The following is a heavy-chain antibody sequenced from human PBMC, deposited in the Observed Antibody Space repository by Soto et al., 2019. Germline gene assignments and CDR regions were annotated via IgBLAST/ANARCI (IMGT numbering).Heavy chain of an antibody. J-gene: IGHJ5*02. V-gene: IGHV1-69*13. D-gene: IGHD3-22*01. CDR3: ARRYYADSCGYYEPPNDP. CDR2: IIPMFDTT. Sequence: SVKVSCKASGGTFSSYAINWVRQAPGQGLEWMGGIIPMFDTTNYAQKFQGRVTITADESTSTSYMELSSLRAEDTAVYYCARRYYADSCGYYEPPNDPWGQGTPVTVSS. CDR1: GGTFSSYA.